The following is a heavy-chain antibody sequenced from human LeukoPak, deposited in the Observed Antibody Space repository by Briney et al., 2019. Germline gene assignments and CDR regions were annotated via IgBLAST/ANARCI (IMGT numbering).Heavy chain of an antibody. CDR1: GYTFTGYY. CDR2: INPHSGGT. Sequence: ASVKVSCKASGYTFTGYYMHWVRQAPGQGLEWMGWINPHSGGTNYAQKFQGRVTMTRDTSISTAYMELSSLRSEDTAVYYCARADGYSPRDAFHIWGQGTMVTVSS. J-gene: IGHJ3*02. D-gene: IGHD5-24*01. V-gene: IGHV1-2*02. CDR3: ARADGYSPRDAFHI.